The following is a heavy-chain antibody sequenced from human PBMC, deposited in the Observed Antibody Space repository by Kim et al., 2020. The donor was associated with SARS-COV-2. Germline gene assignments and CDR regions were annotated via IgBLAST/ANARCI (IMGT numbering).Heavy chain of an antibody. CDR1: GYTFTSYY. D-gene: IGHD6-6*01. CDR2: INPSGGST. J-gene: IGHJ4*02. CDR3: ARDSDIAARGINFDY. V-gene: IGHV1-46*01. Sequence: ASVKVSCKASGYTFTSYYMHWVRQAPGQGLEWMGIINPSGGSTSYAQKFQGRVTMTRDTSTSTVYMELSSLRSEDTAVYYCARDSDIAARGINFDYWGQGTLVTVSS.